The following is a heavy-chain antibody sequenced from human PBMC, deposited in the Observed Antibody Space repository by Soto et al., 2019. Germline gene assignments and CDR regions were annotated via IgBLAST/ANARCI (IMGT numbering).Heavy chain of an antibody. Sequence: QVQLQESGPGLVKPSETLSLMCTVSGGSLSSYYWSWIRQPPGKGLEWIGYIYYSGSTNYNPSLKSRVTISVDTSKNQFSLKLSSVTAADTAVYYWARERRDGYKHYFDYWGQGTLVTVSS. CDR1: GGSLSSYY. CDR3: ARERRDGYKHYFDY. V-gene: IGHV4-59*01. D-gene: IGHD5-12*01. CDR2: IYYSGST. J-gene: IGHJ4*02.